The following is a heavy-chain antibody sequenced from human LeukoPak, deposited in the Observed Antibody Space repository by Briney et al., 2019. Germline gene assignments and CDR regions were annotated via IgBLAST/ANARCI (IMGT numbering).Heavy chain of an antibody. Sequence: PGRSLRLSCAASGFTFDDYAMHWVRQAPGKGLEWVSGISWNSGSIGYADSVKGRFTISRDNAKNSLYLQMNSLRAEDTASYYCAKDRDWNDALDYWGQGTLVTVSS. CDR2: ISWNSGSI. J-gene: IGHJ4*02. D-gene: IGHD1-1*01. CDR3: AKDRDWNDALDY. CDR1: GFTFDDYA. V-gene: IGHV3-9*01.